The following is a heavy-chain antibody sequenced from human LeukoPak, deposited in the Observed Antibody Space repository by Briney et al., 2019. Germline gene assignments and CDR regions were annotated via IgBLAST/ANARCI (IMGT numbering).Heavy chain of an antibody. CDR3: TRYITMVRGGEDRLFDY. D-gene: IGHD3-10*01. J-gene: IGHJ4*02. V-gene: IGHV3-73*01. CDR2: IRSKANSYAT. CDR1: GFTFSGSA. Sequence: GGSLRLSCAASGFTFSGSAMHWVRQASGKGLEWVGRIRSKANSYATAYAASVKGRFTISRDDSKNTAYLQMNSLKTEDTAVYYCTRYITMVRGGEDRLFDYWGQGTLVTVSS.